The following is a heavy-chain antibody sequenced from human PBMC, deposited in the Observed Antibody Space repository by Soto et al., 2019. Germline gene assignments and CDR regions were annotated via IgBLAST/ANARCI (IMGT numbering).Heavy chain of an antibody. CDR2: IYTSGST. CDR1: GGSISTSY. D-gene: IGHD6-19*01. V-gene: IGHV4-4*07. J-gene: IGHJ4*02. CDR3: AREGGGIEVGDPFDY. Sequence: SETLSLTCTVSGGSISTSYWIWIRQPAGKRLEWIGRIYTSGSTNYNPSLKSRVSMSINTSKNQFSLRLSSVTAADTAVYYCAREGGGIEVGDPFDYWGQGTLVTVSS.